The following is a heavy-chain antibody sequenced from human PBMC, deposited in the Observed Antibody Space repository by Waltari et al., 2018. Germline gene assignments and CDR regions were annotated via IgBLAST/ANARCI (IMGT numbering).Heavy chain of an antibody. D-gene: IGHD2-15*01. J-gene: IGHJ6*03. V-gene: IGHV4-59*01. CDR2: ISYSGST. CDR1: YY. Sequence: YYCSWIRQPPGKGLEWIGYISYSGSTTYSPSLKSRVTITVDTSKKQFSLKLNFVTAADTAVYYCARGWEGSYCSGSTCYSYYYMDVWGKGTTVTVSS. CDR3: ARGWEGSYCSGSTCYSYYYMDV.